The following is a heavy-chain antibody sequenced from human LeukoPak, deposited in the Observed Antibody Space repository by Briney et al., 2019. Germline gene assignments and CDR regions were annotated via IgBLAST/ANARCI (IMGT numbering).Heavy chain of an antibody. CDR2: IIPIFGTA. CDR3: ARVGSRHCSSTSCLDY. Sequence: ASVKVSCKPSGGTFSIYAISWVRQAPGQGLEWMGGIIPIFGTANYAQKFQGRVTITADKSTSTAYMEPSSLRSEDTAMYYCARVGSRHCSSTSCLDYWGQGTLVTVSS. J-gene: IGHJ4*02. D-gene: IGHD2-2*01. V-gene: IGHV1-69*06. CDR1: GGTFSIYA.